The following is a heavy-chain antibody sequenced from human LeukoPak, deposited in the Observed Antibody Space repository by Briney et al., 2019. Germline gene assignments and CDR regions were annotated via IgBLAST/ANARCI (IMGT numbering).Heavy chain of an antibody. Sequence: SETLSPTCTVSGGSIRNYFWSWIRQPPGKGLESIAYFYYSDSTNYNPSLKSRLSVSVDTSRNQFSLKLSSVTAADTGVYYCARFPASAEYRHYYYMDVWGKGTTVTVSS. V-gene: IGHV4-59*01. J-gene: IGHJ6*03. CDR3: ARFPASAEYRHYYYMDV. D-gene: IGHD6-25*01. CDR1: GGSIRNYF. CDR2: FYYSDST.